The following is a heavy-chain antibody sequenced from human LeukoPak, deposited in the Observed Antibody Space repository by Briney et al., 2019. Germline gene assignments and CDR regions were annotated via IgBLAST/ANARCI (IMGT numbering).Heavy chain of an antibody. CDR2: TWYDGNNK. J-gene: IGHJ4*02. V-gene: IGHV3-33*01. CDR3: ARSYCSGGSCYSFDY. D-gene: IGHD2-15*01. Sequence: GRSLRLSCAASGFTFSNYGMHWVRQAPGKGLERVAVTWYDGNNKYYADSVKGRFTISRDNSKNTLYLQMNSLRAEDTAVYYCARSYCSGGSCYSFDYWGQGTLVTVSS. CDR1: GFTFSNYG.